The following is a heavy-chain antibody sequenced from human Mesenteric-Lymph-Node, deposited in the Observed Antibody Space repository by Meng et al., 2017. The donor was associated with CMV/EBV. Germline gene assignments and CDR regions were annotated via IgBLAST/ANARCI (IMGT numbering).Heavy chain of an antibody. Sequence: GGSLRLSCAASGLTFTNAWMTWIRQAPGKGLEWVGRIKSQRDGGTADYAEPVTGRFTISRDDSKNTMFLQMNSLKPEDTAVYYCTTPKHAGDNPDYWGQGSLVTVSS. D-gene: IGHD4-17*01. J-gene: IGHJ4*02. V-gene: IGHV3-15*01. CDR3: TTPKHAGDNPDY. CDR2: IKSQRDGGTA. CDR1: GLTFTNAW.